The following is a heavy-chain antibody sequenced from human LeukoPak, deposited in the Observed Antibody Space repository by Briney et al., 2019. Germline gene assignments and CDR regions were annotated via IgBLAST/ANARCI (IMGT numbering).Heavy chain of an antibody. D-gene: IGHD6-19*01. CDR1: GYTFTSYD. CDR3: ARADSYSSGWFDYYYYYGMDV. Sequence: ASVKVSCKAPGYTFTSYDINWVRQATGQGLEWMGWMNPNSGNTGYAQKFQGRVTMTRNTSISTAYMELSSLRSEDTAVYYCARADSYSSGWFDYYYYYGMDVWGQGTTVTVSS. J-gene: IGHJ6*02. V-gene: IGHV1-8*01. CDR2: MNPNSGNT.